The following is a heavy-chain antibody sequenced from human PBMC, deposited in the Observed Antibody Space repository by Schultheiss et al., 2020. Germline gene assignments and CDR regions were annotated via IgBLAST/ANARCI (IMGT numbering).Heavy chain of an antibody. Sequence: SETLSLTCTVSGGSISSSSYYWGWIRQAPGKGLEWIGYIYYSGSTNYNPSLKSRVTISVDTSKNQFSLKLSSVTAADTAVYYCARVGSYGDYPSPRWGQGTLVTVSS. V-gene: IGHV4-61*05. CDR2: IYYSGST. CDR1: GGSISSSSYY. CDR3: ARVGSYGDYPSPR. D-gene: IGHD4-17*01. J-gene: IGHJ4*02.